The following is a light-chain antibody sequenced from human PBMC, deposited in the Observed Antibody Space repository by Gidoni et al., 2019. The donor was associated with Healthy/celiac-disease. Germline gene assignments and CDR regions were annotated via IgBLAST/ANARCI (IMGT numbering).Light chain of an antibody. J-gene: IGKJ1*01. CDR1: QSISSW. CDR3: QQYNSYSWT. V-gene: IGKV1-5*03. Sequence: DIQMTQSPSTLSASVGDRVTITFRASQSISSWLAWYQQKPGKAPKLLIYKAFSLESGVQSRFSGSGSGTEFTLTISSLQPYDFATYYCQQYNSYSWTFGQXTKVEIK. CDR2: KAF.